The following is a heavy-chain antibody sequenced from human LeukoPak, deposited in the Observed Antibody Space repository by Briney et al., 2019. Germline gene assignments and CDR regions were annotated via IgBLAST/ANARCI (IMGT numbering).Heavy chain of an antibody. V-gene: IGHV3-7*03. CDR1: GFTFSTYW. Sequence: GGSLRLSCATSGFTFSTYWMSWVRQAPGKGLEWVANIQQDGSEKYYVDSVKGRFTISRDNAKNSLYLQMNSLKTEDTAVYYCTRQKMCGGDCLYDAFDIWGQGTMVTVSS. CDR3: TRQKMCGGDCLYDAFDI. J-gene: IGHJ3*02. D-gene: IGHD2-21*02. CDR2: IQQDGSEK.